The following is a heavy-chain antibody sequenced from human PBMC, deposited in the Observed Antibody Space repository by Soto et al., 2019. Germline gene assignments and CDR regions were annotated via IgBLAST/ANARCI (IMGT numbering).Heavy chain of an antibody. D-gene: IGHD6-19*01. CDR3: ARGRGSGWNYYGMDV. CDR2: TYYRSKWYN. J-gene: IGHJ6*02. Sequence: SPSRGLEWLGRTYYRSKWYNDYAGSVKSRITINPDTSKNQVFLHLNSVSPDDAAVYFCARGRGSGWNYYGMDVWGQWTTVSVSS. V-gene: IGHV6-1*01.